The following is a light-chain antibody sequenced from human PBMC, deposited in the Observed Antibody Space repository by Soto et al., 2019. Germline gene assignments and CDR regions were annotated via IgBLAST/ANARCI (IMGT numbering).Light chain of an antibody. CDR3: QQGYSRPRT. Sequence: DIDLTHSPASLSASVGDRVTITCRASQSISTPLNWYQQKPGKAPNLLIFTSSNLESGVPSRFSGSGSGTDFTLTISSLQPEDFATYFCQQGYSRPRTFGQGTKVDIK. V-gene: IGKV1-39*01. J-gene: IGKJ1*01. CDR2: TSS. CDR1: QSISTP.